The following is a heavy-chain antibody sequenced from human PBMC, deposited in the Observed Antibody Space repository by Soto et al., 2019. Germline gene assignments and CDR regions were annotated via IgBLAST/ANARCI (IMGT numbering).Heavy chain of an antibody. D-gene: IGHD5-18*01. V-gene: IGHV4-34*01. Sequence: PSETLSLTCAVYGGSFSRYHWSWIRQTPGKGLEWIGEINHLTTTNYNPSLKSRVIISLDTPKNQFSLKLSSVTAADTAVYYCARGYDTALAPIFWGQGILVTVSS. J-gene: IGHJ4*02. CDR2: INHLTTT. CDR3: ARGYDTALAPIF. CDR1: GGSFSRYH.